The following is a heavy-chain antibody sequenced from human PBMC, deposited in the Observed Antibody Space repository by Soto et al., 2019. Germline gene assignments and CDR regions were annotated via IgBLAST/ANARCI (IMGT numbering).Heavy chain of an antibody. V-gene: IGHV4-61*01. D-gene: IGHD1-26*01. CDR3: ARGSGSYYAY. Sequence: QVQLQESGPGLVKPSETLSLTCTVSGASVSSGNYYWSWIRQPPGKGLECIGYISYSGSTNYNPSLKSRVTISIDTSKNQFSLKLSSVTAADTAVYYCARGSGSYYAYWGQGTLVIVSS. J-gene: IGHJ4*02. CDR2: ISYSGST. CDR1: GASVSSGNYY.